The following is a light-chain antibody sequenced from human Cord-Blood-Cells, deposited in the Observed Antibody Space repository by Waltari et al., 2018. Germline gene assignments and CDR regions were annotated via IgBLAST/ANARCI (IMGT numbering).Light chain of an antibody. CDR3: QQSYSTPFT. J-gene: IGKJ3*01. CDR1: QSISSY. Sequence: IPLTPPPSPLSASVGHRLTITCRASQSISSYLNWYQQKPGKAPKLRIYAASSWKSGVPSSFSGSGSGTDFTLTSSSLQPEDFATYYCQQSYSTPFTFDPGTKVAIK. CDR2: AAS. V-gene: IGKV1-39*01.